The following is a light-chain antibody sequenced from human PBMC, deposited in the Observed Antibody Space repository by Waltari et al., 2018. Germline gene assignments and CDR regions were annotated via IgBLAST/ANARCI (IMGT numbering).Light chain of an antibody. CDR3: CSYRDGSTFI. CDR2: DVS. V-gene: IGLV2-11*01. J-gene: IGLJ1*01. CDR1: SSDVGGYND. Sequence: QAALTQPPSVSKSLGQSVTISCTGTSSDVGGYNDVSWYQQHPGTAPRLLIYDVSKRPSGVSDRFSGSKSGDTASLTISGLQAEDEADYYCCSYRDGSTFIFGTGTRLTVL.